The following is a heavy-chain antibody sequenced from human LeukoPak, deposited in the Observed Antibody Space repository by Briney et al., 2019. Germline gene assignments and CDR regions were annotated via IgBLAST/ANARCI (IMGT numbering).Heavy chain of an antibody. V-gene: IGHV3-66*01. CDR1: GFTVNTDYLTNY. Sequence: PGRSLRLSCAASGFTVNTDYLTNYMSWVRQAPGKGLEWVSVIYSGGDTYYADSVKGRFTISRDDSRTTLYLQMNNVIGEDTALYYCARVSAAADAFDIWGQGTLITVSS. CDR3: ARVSAAADAFDI. D-gene: IGHD2-15*01. J-gene: IGHJ3*02. CDR2: IYSGGDT.